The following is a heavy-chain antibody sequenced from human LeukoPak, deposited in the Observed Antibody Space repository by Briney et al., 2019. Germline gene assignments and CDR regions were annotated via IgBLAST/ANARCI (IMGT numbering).Heavy chain of an antibody. CDR1: GFTFSSYA. CDR2: ISGSGGST. V-gene: IGHV3-23*01. J-gene: IGHJ3*02. D-gene: IGHD3-22*01. Sequence: GGSLRLSCAASGFTFSSYAMSWVRQAPGKGLEWVSAISGSGGSTYYADSVKGRFTISRDNSKNTLYLQMNSLRAEDTAVYYCARGAMIVVVIMGAFDIWGQGTMATVSS. CDR3: ARGAMIVVVIMGAFDI.